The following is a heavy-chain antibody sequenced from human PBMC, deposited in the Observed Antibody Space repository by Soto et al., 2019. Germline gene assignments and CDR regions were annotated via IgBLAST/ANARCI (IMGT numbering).Heavy chain of an antibody. CDR1: GGTFSSYT. Sequence: QVQLVQSGAEVKKPGSSVKVSCKASGGTFSSYTISWVRQAPGQGLEWMGRIIPILGIANYAQKFQGRVTITANKSTSTAYMELSSLRSEDTAVYYCARDGNRRMTHRSSWSYYYYYYMDVWGKGTTVTVSS. V-gene: IGHV1-69*08. J-gene: IGHJ6*03. D-gene: IGHD6-13*01. CDR2: IIPILGIA. CDR3: ARDGNRRMTHRSSWSYYYYYYMDV.